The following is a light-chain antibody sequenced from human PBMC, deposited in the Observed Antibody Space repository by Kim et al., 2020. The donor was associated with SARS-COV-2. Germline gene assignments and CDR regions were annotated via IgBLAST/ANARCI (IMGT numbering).Light chain of an antibody. J-gene: IGLJ2*01. CDR3: QVWDSGVV. CDR1: NIGSKS. CDR2: YDS. V-gene: IGLV3-21*04. Sequence: SYELTQPPSVSVAPGKTARITCGGNNIGSKSVHWYQQKPGQAPVLVIYYDSDRPSGIPERFSGSNSGNTATLTISRVEDGDEADYYCQVWDSGVVFGGGTQLTVL.